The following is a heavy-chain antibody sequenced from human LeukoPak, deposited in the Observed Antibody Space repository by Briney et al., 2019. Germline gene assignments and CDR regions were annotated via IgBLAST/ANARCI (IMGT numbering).Heavy chain of an antibody. V-gene: IGHV4-34*01. CDR3: ARGNPEDYYFDY. D-gene: IGHD1-14*01. Sequence: SETLSLTCAVYGGSFSGYYWSWIRQPPGKGLEWIGEINHSGSTNYNPSLKSRVTISVDTSKNQFSLKLSSVTAADTAVYYCARGNPEDYYFDYWGQGTLVTVSP. CDR1: GGSFSGYY. CDR2: INHSGST. J-gene: IGHJ4*02.